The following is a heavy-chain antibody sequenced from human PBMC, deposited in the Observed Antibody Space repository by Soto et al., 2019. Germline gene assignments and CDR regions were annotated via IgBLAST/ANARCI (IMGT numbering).Heavy chain of an antibody. CDR2: LNGGSGNA. J-gene: IGHJ6*02. D-gene: IGHD3-10*01. CDR1: GYTFTSYA. V-gene: IGHV1-3*01. CDR3: ARDFLIRVYYYYGMDV. Sequence: QVQLVQSGAEVKKPGASVKVSCKASGYTFTSYAMHWVRQAPGQRLEWMGWLNGGSGNAKYSQKFQCRVTITRDTSASTAYMELSSLRSEDTAVYYCARDFLIRVYYYYGMDVWGQGTTVTVSS.